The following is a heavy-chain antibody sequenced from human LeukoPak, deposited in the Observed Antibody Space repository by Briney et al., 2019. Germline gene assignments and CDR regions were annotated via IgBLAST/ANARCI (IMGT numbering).Heavy chain of an antibody. CDR1: GSSISSYY. D-gene: IGHD3-10*01. Sequence: SETLSLTCTVSGSSISSYYRNWIRQPAGKGLEWIGRIYSSGSTNYNPSLKSRVTMSVDTSKNQFSLKLSSVTAADTAVYYCARDPSSFGGRFDPWGQGTLVAVSS. CDR3: ARDPSSFGGRFDP. V-gene: IGHV4-4*07. J-gene: IGHJ5*02. CDR2: IYSSGST.